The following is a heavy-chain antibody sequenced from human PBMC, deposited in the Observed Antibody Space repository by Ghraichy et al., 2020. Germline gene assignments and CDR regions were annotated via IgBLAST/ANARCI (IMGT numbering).Heavy chain of an antibody. V-gene: IGHV3-21*01. CDR3: VLGGYYYGSATAGSAFDI. CDR1: GFTFSSYS. D-gene: IGHD3-10*01. Sequence: GGSLRLSCAASGFTFSSYSMNWVRQAPGKGLEWVSSISSSSSYIYYADSVKGRFTISRDNAKNSLYLQMNSLRAEDTAVYYCVLGGYYYGSATAGSAFDIWGQGTMVTVSS. CDR2: ISSSSSYI. J-gene: IGHJ3*02.